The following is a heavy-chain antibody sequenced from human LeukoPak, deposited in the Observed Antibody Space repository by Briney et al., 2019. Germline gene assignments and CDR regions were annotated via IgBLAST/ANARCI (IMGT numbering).Heavy chain of an antibody. J-gene: IGHJ4*02. Sequence: ASVTVSCKVSGYTLTELSMHWVRQAPGKGLEWMGGFDPEDGETIYAQKFQGRVTMTEDTSTDTAYMELSSLRSEDTAVYYCATQMGSGSYISPYFDYWGQGTLVTVSS. CDR3: ATQMGSGSYISPYFDY. CDR1: GYTLTELS. V-gene: IGHV1-24*01. D-gene: IGHD1-26*01. CDR2: FDPEDGET.